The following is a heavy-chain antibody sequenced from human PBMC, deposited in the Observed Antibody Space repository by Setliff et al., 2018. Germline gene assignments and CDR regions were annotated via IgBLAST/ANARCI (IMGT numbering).Heavy chain of an antibody. CDR2: INPAGSEK. CDR1: GFTFSGYW. CDR3: ARVAGRGRYWYFDL. V-gene: IGHV3-7*01. Sequence: GGSLRLSCAASGFTFSGYWMTWVRQAPGKGLEWVAAINPAGSEKYYVDSVKGRFTISRDNAKNSLYLRMNSLRAEDTAVYYCARVAGRGRYWYFDLWGRGTLVTVS. J-gene: IGHJ2*01.